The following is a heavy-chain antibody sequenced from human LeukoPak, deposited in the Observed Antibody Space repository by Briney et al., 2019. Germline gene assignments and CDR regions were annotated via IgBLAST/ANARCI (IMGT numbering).Heavy chain of an antibody. CDR1: GFTFSSYG. V-gene: IGHV3-30*18. J-gene: IGHJ4*02. CDR3: AKDNSSLRANDY. Sequence: GGSLRLSCAASGFTFSSYGMHWVRQAPGKGLEWVAVISYDGSNKYYADSVKGRFTIFRDNSKNTLYLQMNSLRAEDTAVYYCAKDNSSLRANDYWGQGTLVTVSS. CDR2: ISYDGSNK.